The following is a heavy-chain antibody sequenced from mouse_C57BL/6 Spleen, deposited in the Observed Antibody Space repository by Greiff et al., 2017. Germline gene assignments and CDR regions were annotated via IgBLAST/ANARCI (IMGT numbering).Heavy chain of an antibody. D-gene: IGHD1-1*01. J-gene: IGHJ1*03. CDR1: GYAFSSSW. Sequence: QVQLQQSGPELVKPGASVKISCKASGYAFSSSWMNWVKQRPGKGLEWIGRIYPGDGDTNYNGKFKGKATLTADKSSSTAYMQLSSLTSEDSAVYFCAREDYGSSRRYWYFDGWGTGTTVTVSS. CDR3: AREDYGSSRRYWYFDG. V-gene: IGHV1-82*01. CDR2: IYPGDGDT.